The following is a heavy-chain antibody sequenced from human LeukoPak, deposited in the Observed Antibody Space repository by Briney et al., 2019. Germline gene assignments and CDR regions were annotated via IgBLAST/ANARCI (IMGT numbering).Heavy chain of an antibody. CDR2: IRSKANSYAT. CDR1: GFTFSGSA. V-gene: IGHV3-73*01. J-gene: IGHJ4*02. Sequence: GGSLRLSCAASGFTFSGSAMHWVRQASGKGLEWVGRIRSKANSYATAYAASVKGRFTISRDDSKNTTYLQMNSLKTADTAVYYCTSHPPPTYSGYEALFDYWGQGTLVTVSS. CDR3: TSHPPPTYSGYEALFDY. D-gene: IGHD5-12*01.